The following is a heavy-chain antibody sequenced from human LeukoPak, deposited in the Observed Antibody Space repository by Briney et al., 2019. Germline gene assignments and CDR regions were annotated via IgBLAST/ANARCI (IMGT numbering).Heavy chain of an antibody. J-gene: IGHJ6*03. Sequence: GGSLRLSCAASGFTLNSYAMNWVRQAPGKGPEWVSAISASGGRTYYADSVKGRFTISRDNSQNTLYLQMSSLRADDTAVYYCAKPRDFEWFTYYYSYMDVWGKGTTVTVSS. CDR1: GFTLNSYA. D-gene: IGHD3-9*01. CDR2: ISASGGRT. V-gene: IGHV3-23*01. CDR3: AKPRDFEWFTYYYSYMDV.